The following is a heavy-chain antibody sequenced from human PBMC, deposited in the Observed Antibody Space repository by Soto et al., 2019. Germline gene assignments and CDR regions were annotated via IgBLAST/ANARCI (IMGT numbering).Heavy chain of an antibody. CDR1: GGTFSSYT. V-gene: IGHV1-69*02. CDR3: GRGGIDGGWPY. D-gene: IGHD3-16*01. Sequence: QVKLVQSGAEVKKPGSSVTVSCKASGGTFSSYTISWAREAPGQGLEWMGRINPILGIANYAQKFQGRVTITADKSTSTAYMELSSVQFEDTAVYYCGRGGIDGGWPYWGQGTLVTVSS. CDR2: INPILGIA. J-gene: IGHJ4*02.